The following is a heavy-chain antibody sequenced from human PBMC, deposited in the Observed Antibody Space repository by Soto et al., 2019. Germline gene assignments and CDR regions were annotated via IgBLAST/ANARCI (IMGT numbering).Heavy chain of an antibody. V-gene: IGHV4-30-4*01. CDR2: IYYRGST. J-gene: IGHJ4*02. CDR3: VGGKQLLATLDY. CDR1: GDSISSDDYY. Sequence: PSETLSLTCTVSGDSISSDDYYWSWTRQPPGKGLEWVGYIYYRGSTYYNPSLKSRVTISVDTSKNQVSLKLNSVTAADTAVYYCVGGKQLLATLDYWGQGTLVTVSS. D-gene: IGHD6-6*01.